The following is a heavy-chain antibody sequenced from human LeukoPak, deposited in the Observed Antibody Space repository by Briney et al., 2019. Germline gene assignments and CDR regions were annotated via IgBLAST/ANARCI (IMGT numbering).Heavy chain of an antibody. Sequence: GGSLRLSCAASGFTFSNYGMHWVRQAPGKGLERVALLWYDGINRNYADSVKGRFTISRDNSNNTVYLHMKSLRAEDTALYYCARDPSGSWNDVGTFDYWGQGTLVSVSS. CDR2: LWYDGINR. J-gene: IGHJ4*02. CDR1: GFTFSNYG. V-gene: IGHV3-33*01. CDR3: ARDPSGSWNDVGTFDY. D-gene: IGHD1-1*01.